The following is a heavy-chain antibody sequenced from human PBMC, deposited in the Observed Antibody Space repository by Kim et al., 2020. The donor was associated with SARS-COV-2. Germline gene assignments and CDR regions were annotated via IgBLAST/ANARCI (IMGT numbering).Heavy chain of an antibody. CDR3: VRGQQWLIKN. V-gene: IGHV3-43*02. J-gene: IGHJ4*02. D-gene: IGHD6-19*01. CDR2: IGRDGGEI. Sequence: GGSLRLSCAASGFTFDDYAIQWVRQVPGKGLEWVSLIGRDGGEIKYADSVKGRFTISRDNSKKSVYLQMNSLRSEDTALYYCVRGQQWLIKNWGQGTQVTVSS. CDR1: GFTFDDYA.